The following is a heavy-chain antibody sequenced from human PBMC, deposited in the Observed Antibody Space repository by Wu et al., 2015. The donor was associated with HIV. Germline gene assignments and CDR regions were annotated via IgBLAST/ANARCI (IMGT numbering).Heavy chain of an antibody. D-gene: IGHD3-16*01. Sequence: QVQLVQSGAEVKKPGSSVKVSCKASGGTFSSYAISWVRQAPGQGLEWMGGIIPIFGTANYAQKFQGRVTITTDESTSTAYMELSSLRSEDTAVYYCARDINSLYHDSRRGSFDIWGQGTKVTVSS. V-gene: IGHV1-69*05. CDR2: IIPIFGTA. J-gene: IGHJ3*02. CDR3: ARDINSLYHDSRRGSFDI. CDR1: GGTFSSYA.